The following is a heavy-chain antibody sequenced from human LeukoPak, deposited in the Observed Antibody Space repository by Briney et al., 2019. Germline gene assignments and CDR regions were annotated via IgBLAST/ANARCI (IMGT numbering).Heavy chain of an antibody. CDR2: INPNSGDT. CDR3: ARDRYTGYGTFDF. J-gene: IGHJ4*02. CDR1: GYTFTNHY. Sequence: ASVKVSCKASGYTFTNHYIHWVRQAPGQGLESMGWINPNSGDTNFAQKFQGRVTMARDTSISTAYMELSRLRSDDTAVYYCARDRYTGYGTFDFWGQGTLVTVSS. D-gene: IGHD5-12*01. V-gene: IGHV1-2*02.